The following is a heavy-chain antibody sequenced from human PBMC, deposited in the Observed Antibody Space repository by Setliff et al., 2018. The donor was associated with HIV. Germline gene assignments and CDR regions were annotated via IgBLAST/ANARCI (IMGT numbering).Heavy chain of an antibody. CDR1: GYSFTSYW. CDR3: ARSPIRYCSSGSCYSGLDQ. CDR2: IYPGDSDI. Sequence: PGESLKISCKGSGYSFTSYWIGWVRQMPGKGLEWMGIIYPGDSDIRYSPSFEGQVTISADKSISTAYLQWSSLKASDTAIYYCARSPIRYCSSGSCYSGLDQWGQGTPVTVSS. J-gene: IGHJ4*02. V-gene: IGHV5-51*01. D-gene: IGHD2-15*01.